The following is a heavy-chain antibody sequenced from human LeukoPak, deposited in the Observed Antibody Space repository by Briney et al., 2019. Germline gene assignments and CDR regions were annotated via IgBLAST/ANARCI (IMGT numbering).Heavy chain of an antibody. V-gene: IGHV4-34*01. J-gene: IGHJ6*02. CDR3: AGLRFLETRYYYYYGMDV. Sequence: SENLSLTCAVYGGSISGYYWSWLRQPPGKGLKWFGKINHGERTNSNPSLKSRVTISVDTSKNQLSLKLSSVTGADTAVYYCAGLRFLETRYYYYYGMDVWGQGTTVTVSS. D-gene: IGHD3-3*01. CDR2: INHGERT. CDR1: GGSISGYY.